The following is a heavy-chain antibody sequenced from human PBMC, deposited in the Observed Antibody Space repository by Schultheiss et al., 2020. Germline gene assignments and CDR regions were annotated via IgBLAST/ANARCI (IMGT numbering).Heavy chain of an antibody. CDR1: GGSISSYY. CDR2: IYYSGST. CDR3: ARVAPGKEAFDI. Sequence: SQTLSLTCTVSGGSISSYYWSWIRQPPGKGLEWIGYIYYSGSTNYNPYFKSRVTISVDTSKNQFSLKLSSVTAADTAVYYCARVAPGKEAFDIWGQGTMVTVSS. V-gene: IGHV4-59*01. J-gene: IGHJ3*02. D-gene: IGHD1-26*01.